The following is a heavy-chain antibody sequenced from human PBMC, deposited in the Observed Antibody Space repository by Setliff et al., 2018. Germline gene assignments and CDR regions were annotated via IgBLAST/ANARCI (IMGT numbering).Heavy chain of an antibody. D-gene: IGHD3-22*01. CDR3: VREGVDSRSSTDYRYYMDV. V-gene: IGHV1-69*05. CDR2: TIPIFGST. CDR1: GGTFSSYG. J-gene: IGHJ6*03. Sequence: ASVKVSCKASGGTFSSYGVSWVRQAPGQGLEWMGGTIPIFGSTNYAQKFQDRVTIITDESTSTAYMELNSLTSEDTAVYYCVREGVDSRSSTDYRYYMDVWGKGTTVTVSS.